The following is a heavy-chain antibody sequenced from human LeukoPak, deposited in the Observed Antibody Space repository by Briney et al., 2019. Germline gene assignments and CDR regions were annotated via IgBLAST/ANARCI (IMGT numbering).Heavy chain of an antibody. CDR3: ARRSARTPDYYYYMDV. D-gene: IGHD1/OR15-1a*01. Sequence: SETLSLTCAVYGGSFSGYYWSWIRQPPGKGLEWIGEINHSGSTNYNPSPKSRVTISVDTSKNQFSLKLSSVTAADTAVYYCARRSARTPDYYYYMDVWGKGTTVTVSS. V-gene: IGHV4-34*01. J-gene: IGHJ6*03. CDR2: INHSGST. CDR1: GGSFSGYY.